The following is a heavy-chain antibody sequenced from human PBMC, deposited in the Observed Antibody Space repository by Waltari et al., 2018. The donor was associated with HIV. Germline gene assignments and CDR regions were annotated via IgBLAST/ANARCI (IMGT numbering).Heavy chain of an antibody. CDR1: GGSISSSSYY. CDR3: ARNPDFWSGYYDYYYYYYGMDV. CDR2: IYYSGST. D-gene: IGHD3-3*01. V-gene: IGHV4-39*07. J-gene: IGHJ6*02. Sequence: QLQLQESGPGLVKPSETLSLTCTVSGGSISSSSYYWGWIRQPPGKGLEWIGSIYYSGSTYYNPSLKSRVTISVDTSKNQFSLKLSSVTAADTAVYYCARNPDFWSGYYDYYYYYYGMDVWGQGTTVTVSS.